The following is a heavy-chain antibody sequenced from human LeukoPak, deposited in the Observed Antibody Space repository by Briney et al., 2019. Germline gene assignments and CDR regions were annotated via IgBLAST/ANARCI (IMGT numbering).Heavy chain of an antibody. CDR1: GYSFTSYW. Sequence: HGESLKISCKGSGYSFTSYWIGWVRQMPGKGLEWMGSIYPGDSDTRYSPSFQGQVTISADKSINTAYVQWSSLKASDTAMYYCARPKYGDYYYMDVWGKGTTVTVSS. V-gene: IGHV5-51*01. D-gene: IGHD2-8*01. J-gene: IGHJ6*03. CDR2: IYPGDSDT. CDR3: ARPKYGDYYYMDV.